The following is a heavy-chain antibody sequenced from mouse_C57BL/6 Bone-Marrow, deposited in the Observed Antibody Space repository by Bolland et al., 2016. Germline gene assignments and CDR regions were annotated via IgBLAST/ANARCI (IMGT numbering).Heavy chain of an antibody. D-gene: IGHD2-3*01. CDR2: GGST. CDR3: CGYSWYFDV. J-gene: IGHJ1*01. V-gene: IGHV5-12*01. Sequence: GGSTYYPDTVKGRFTISRDNAKNTLYLQMSRLKSEDTAMYYCCGYSWYFDVWGQGTT.